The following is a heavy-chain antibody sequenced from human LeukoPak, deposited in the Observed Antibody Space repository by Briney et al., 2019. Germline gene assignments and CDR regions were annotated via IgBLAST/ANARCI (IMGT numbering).Heavy chain of an antibody. J-gene: IGHJ4*02. Sequence: PGGSLRLSCAASGFTFSSYAMHWVRQAPGKGLEWVAVISYDGSDKYYADSVKGRFTISRDNSKNTLYLQMNSLRAEDTAVYYCAIDPLGYSYGYYFDYWGQGTLVTVSS. CDR3: AIDPLGYSYGYYFDY. CDR2: ISYDGSDK. D-gene: IGHD5-18*01. V-gene: IGHV3-30-3*01. CDR1: GFTFSSYA.